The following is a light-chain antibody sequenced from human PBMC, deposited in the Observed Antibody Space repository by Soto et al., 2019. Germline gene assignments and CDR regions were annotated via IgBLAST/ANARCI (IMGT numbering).Light chain of an antibody. Sequence: AIRMTQSPSSLSASTGDRVTITCRASQGISSYLAWYQQKPGKAPKLLIYAASTLQSGVPSRFSGSGSGTDFTLTISCLQSEDFATYSCQQYYSYPRGTFGPGTKGDIK. CDR3: QQYYSYPRGT. V-gene: IGKV1-8*01. CDR2: AAS. J-gene: IGKJ3*01. CDR1: QGISSY.